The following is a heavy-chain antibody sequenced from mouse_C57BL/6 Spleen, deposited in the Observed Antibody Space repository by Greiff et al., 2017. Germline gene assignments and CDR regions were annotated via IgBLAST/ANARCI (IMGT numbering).Heavy chain of an antibody. Sequence: EVHLVESGGGLVQPGGSMKLSCVASGFTFSNYWMNWVRQSPEKGLEWVAQIRLKSDNYATHYAESVKGRFTISRDDSKSSVYLQMNNLRAEDTGIYYCTLLRYQRYFDVWGTGTTVTVSS. V-gene: IGHV6-3*01. CDR3: TLLRYQRYFDV. CDR1: GFTFSNYW. CDR2: IRLKSDNYAT. D-gene: IGHD1-1*01. J-gene: IGHJ1*03.